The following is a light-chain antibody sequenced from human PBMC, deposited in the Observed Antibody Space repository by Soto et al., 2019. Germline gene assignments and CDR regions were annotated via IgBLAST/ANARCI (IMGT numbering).Light chain of an antibody. CDR2: WAS. J-gene: IGKJ2*01. CDR1: QSVFKVSNNKDF. V-gene: IGKV4-1*01. Sequence: DILMTQSPDSLAVSLGERATINCKSSQSVFKVSNNKDFLSWYQQKPGQPPKLLLYWASTRESGVPDRFSGSGSGTDFTLTISSLQAEDVAIYYCQQFSSPPFFPFGQGSKVDIK. CDR3: QQFSSPPFFP.